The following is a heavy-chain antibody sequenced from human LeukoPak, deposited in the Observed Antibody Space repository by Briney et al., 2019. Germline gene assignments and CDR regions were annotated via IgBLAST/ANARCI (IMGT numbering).Heavy chain of an antibody. D-gene: IGHD4-17*01. CDR3: AREIDGDYDSDAFDF. CDR1: GYTFTSYD. CDR2: MNPNIDNP. Sequence: ASVKVSCTASGYTFTSYDINWVRQATGQGLEWMGWMNPNIDNPGYAQKFQGRLTMTRNTSISTAYMELSNLRSEDTAVYYCAREIDGDYDSDAFDFWGQGTMVTVSS. V-gene: IGHV1-8*01. J-gene: IGHJ3*01.